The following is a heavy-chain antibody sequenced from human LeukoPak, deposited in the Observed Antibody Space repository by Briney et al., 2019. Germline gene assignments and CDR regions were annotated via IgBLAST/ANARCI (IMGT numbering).Heavy chain of an antibody. Sequence: GASVKVSCKAAGYTFTGYYMHWVRQAPGQGLEWMGWINPNSGGTNYAQKFQGRVTMTRDTSISTAYMELSRLRSDDTAVYYCARAFALGGAMVTSYWFDPWGRGTLVTVSS. CDR2: INPNSGGT. J-gene: IGHJ5*02. V-gene: IGHV1-2*02. CDR1: GYTFTGYY. CDR3: ARAFALGGAMVTSYWFDP. D-gene: IGHD5-18*01.